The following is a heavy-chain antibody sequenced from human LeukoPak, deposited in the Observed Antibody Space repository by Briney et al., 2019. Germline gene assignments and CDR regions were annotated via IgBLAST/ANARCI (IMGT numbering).Heavy chain of an antibody. CDR1: GFTFSNAW. CDR2: IKSKTDGGTT. J-gene: IGHJ4*02. CDR3: ARDVRILWRYFDY. V-gene: IGHV3-15*01. D-gene: IGHD3-3*01. Sequence: PGGSLRLSCAASGFTFSNAWMSWVRQAPGKGLEWVGRIKSKTDGGTTDYAAPVKGRFTISRDDSKNTLYLQMNSLRAEDTAVYYCARDVRILWRYFDYWGQGTLVTVSS.